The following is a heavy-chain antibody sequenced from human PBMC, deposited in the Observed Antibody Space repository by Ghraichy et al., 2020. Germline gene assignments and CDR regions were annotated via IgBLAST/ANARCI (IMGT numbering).Heavy chain of an antibody. Sequence: GGSLRLSCAASGFTFTDYWMSWVRQAPVKGPEWVAHINQDGSEKTYVDSVKGRFAISRDNAKNSLFLQMNSLRAEDTAVYYCAREGGRWGSNPWGQGTLVTVSS. CDR2: INQDGSEK. V-gene: IGHV3-7*01. J-gene: IGHJ5*02. CDR3: AREGGRWGSNP. CDR1: GFTFTDYW. D-gene: IGHD3-16*01.